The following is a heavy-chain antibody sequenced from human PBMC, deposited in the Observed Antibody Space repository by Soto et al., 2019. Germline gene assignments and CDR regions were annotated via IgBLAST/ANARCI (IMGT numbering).Heavy chain of an antibody. CDR2: INHSGST. CDR3: ARGESTQTRITMIVVAPDY. V-gene: IGHV4-34*01. J-gene: IGHJ4*02. D-gene: IGHD3-22*01. Sequence: SETLSLTCAVYGGSFSGYYWSWIRQPPGKGLEWIGEINHSGSTNYNPSLKSRVTISVDTSKNQFSLKLSSVTAADTAVYYCARGESTQTRITMIVVAPDYWGQGTLVTVSS. CDR1: GGSFSGYY.